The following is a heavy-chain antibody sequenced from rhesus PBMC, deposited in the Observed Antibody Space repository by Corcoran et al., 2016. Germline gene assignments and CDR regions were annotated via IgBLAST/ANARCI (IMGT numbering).Heavy chain of an antibody. Sequence: QVQLQESGPGVVKPSETLSLTCAVSGGSISDSYRLSWIRQPPGKGLEWIGYIYGSSTSTNYNPSLKSRVTISKDTSKNQFSLKLSSVTAADTAVYYCARDPRGAAALFWGQGVLVTVSS. D-gene: IGHD6-25*01. CDR1: GGSISDSYR. V-gene: IGHV4S10*01. CDR2: IYGSSTST. J-gene: IGHJ4*01. CDR3: ARDPRGAAALF.